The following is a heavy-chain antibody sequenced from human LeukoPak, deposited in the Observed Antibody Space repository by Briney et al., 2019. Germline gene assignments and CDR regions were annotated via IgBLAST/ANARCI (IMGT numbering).Heavy chain of an antibody. CDR1: GGSISSYY. CDR2: IYYSGST. D-gene: IGHD3-22*01. J-gene: IGHJ4*02. V-gene: IGHV4-59*01. Sequence: PSETLSLTCTVSGGSISSYYWSWIRQPPGKGLEWIGYIYYSGSTKYNPSLKSRVTISVDTSKNQFSLGLSSVTAADTAVYYCARAFDSSGYLVPLDYWGQGTLVTVSS. CDR3: ARAFDSSGYLVPLDY.